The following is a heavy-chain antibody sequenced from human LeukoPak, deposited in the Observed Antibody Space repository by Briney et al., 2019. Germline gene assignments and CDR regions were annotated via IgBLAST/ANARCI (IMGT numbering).Heavy chain of an antibody. CDR1: GGSISSGDYY. Sequence: SETLSLTCTVSGGSISSGDYYWSWIRQPPGKGPEWIGYIYYSGSTYYNPSLKSRVTISVDTSKNQFSLKLSSVTAADTAVYYCARDPLFYDSSGYLLADDAFDIWGQGTMVTVSS. D-gene: IGHD3-22*01. CDR2: IYYSGST. V-gene: IGHV4-30-4*01. J-gene: IGHJ3*02. CDR3: ARDPLFYDSSGYLLADDAFDI.